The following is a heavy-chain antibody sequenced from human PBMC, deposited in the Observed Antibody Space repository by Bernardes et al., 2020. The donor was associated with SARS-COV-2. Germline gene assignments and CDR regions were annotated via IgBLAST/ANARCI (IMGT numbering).Heavy chain of an antibody. J-gene: IGHJ6*02. CDR2: IYYSGST. V-gene: IGHV4-59*01. CDR1: GGSISSYY. Sequence: SETLSLTCTVSGGSISSYYWSWIRQPPGKGLEWIGYIYYSGSTNYNPSLKSRVTISVDTSKNQFSLKLSSVTAADTAVYYCARVRYYYYGMDVWGQGTTVTVSS. CDR3: ARVRYYYYGMDV.